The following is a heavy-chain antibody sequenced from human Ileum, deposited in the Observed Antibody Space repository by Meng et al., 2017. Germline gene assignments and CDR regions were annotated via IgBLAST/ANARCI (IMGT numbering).Heavy chain of an antibody. CDR3: ARKRWELLDGFDV. Sequence: GGSLRLSCAASGFTFSSYEMNWVRQAPGKGREWVSNIGRSGTTIYYADSVKGRFTISRDNAKNSLYLQMSNLRAEDTALYYCARKRWELLDGFDVWGQGTLVTVSS. V-gene: IGHV3-48*03. D-gene: IGHD1-26*01. CDR1: GFTFSSYE. J-gene: IGHJ3*01. CDR2: IGRSGTTI.